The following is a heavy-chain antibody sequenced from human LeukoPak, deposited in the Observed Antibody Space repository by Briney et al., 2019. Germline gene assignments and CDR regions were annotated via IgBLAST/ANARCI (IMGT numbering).Heavy chain of an antibody. CDR2: ISGSGGST. D-gene: IGHD6-13*01. V-gene: IGHV3-23*01. CDR3: AKGVSSSWYPYYFDY. CDR1: GFTFSSYA. J-gene: IGHJ4*02. Sequence: PGGSLRLSCAASGFTFSSYAMSWVRQAPGKGLEWVSAISGSGGSTYYADSVKGRFTISRDNSKNTLYLQMNSLRAEDTAVYYYAKGVSSSWYPYYFDYWGQGTLVTVSS.